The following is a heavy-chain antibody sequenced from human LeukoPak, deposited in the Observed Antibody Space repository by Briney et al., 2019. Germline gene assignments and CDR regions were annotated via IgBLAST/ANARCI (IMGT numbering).Heavy chain of an antibody. D-gene: IGHD6-19*01. CDR2: INHSGST. CDR1: GGSFSGYY. J-gene: IGHJ4*02. V-gene: IGHV4-34*01. Sequence: SETLSLTCAVYGGSFSGYYWSWIRQPPGKGLEWIGEINHSGSTNYNPSLKSRVTISVDRSKNQFSLKLSSVTAADTAVYYCARYPRSSGALDYWGQGTLVTVSS. CDR3: ARYPRSSGALDY.